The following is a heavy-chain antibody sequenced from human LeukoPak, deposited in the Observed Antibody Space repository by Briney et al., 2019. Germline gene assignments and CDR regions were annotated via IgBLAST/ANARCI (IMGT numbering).Heavy chain of an antibody. V-gene: IGHV4-59*01. CDR1: GGAISTYY. CDR3: ARVGNGHLDY. Sequence: KPSETLSLTCIVSGGAISTYYWSWIRQPPGKRLEWIGYVYYSGNTNYNPSLKSRVTISIDTSKNQFSLKLSSVTAADTAVYYCARVGNGHLDYWGQGTLVTVSS. J-gene: IGHJ4*02. CDR2: VYYSGNT. D-gene: IGHD2-8*01.